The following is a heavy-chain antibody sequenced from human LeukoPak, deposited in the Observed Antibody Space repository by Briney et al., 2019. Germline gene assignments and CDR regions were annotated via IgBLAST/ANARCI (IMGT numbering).Heavy chain of an antibody. CDR2: ISGSGGST. Sequence: QTGGSLRLSCAASGFNFSSYSMNWVRQAPGKGLEWVSAISGSGGSTYYADSVKGRFTISRDNSKNTLYLQMTSLRAEDTAVYYCAKDSGWYYDSSGYEINPPYYFDYWGQGTLVTVSS. CDR3: AKDSGWYYDSSGYEINPPYYFDY. CDR1: GFNFSSYS. D-gene: IGHD3-22*01. J-gene: IGHJ4*02. V-gene: IGHV3-23*01.